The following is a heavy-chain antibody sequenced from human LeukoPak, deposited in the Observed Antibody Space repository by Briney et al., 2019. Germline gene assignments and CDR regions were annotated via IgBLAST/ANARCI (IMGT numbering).Heavy chain of an antibody. J-gene: IGHJ3*02. D-gene: IGHD7-27*01. CDR2: INPSGGST. Sequence: GASVKVSCKASGYTFTCYYMHWVRQAPGQGLEWMGIINPSGGSTSYAQKFQGRVTMTRDTSTSTVYMELSSLRSEDTAVYYCTMWITKWGDAFDIWGQGTMVTVSS. V-gene: IGHV1-46*01. CDR3: TMWITKWGDAFDI. CDR1: GYTFTCYY.